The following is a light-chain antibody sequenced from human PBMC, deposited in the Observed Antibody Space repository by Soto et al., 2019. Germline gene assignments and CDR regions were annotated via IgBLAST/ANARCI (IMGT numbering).Light chain of an antibody. Sequence: QSVLTQPASVSGSPGQSITISCTGTSSDVGGYNHVSWYQHSPGKAPKLILFAVSDRPSGVSHRFSGSKSGNTATLTISGLQAEDEADYYCCSYTSLSTVVFGGGTQLTVL. J-gene: IGLJ2*01. CDR1: SSDVGGYNH. V-gene: IGLV2-14*01. CDR3: CSYTSLSTVV. CDR2: AVS.